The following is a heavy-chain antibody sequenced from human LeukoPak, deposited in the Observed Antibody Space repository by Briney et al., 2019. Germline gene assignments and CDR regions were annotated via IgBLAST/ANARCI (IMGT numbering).Heavy chain of an antibody. Sequence: GGSLRLSCAASGFTVSSKYMCWVRQAPGKGLEWVSVVYSDSSTFYADSVKGRFTISRDISKNTLYLQMNSLRAEDTAIYYCTKGMATIRRHIDSWGQGTLVTVSS. CDR1: GFTVSSKY. CDR3: TKGMATIRRHIDS. V-gene: IGHV3-66*01. CDR2: VYSDSST. D-gene: IGHD5-24*01. J-gene: IGHJ4*02.